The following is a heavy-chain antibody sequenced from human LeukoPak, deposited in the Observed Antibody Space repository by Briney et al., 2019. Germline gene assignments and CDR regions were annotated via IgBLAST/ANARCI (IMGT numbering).Heavy chain of an antibody. V-gene: IGHV3-21*01. CDR3: ARGITMVRGVTSYYFDY. CDR1: GFTFSSYS. J-gene: IGHJ4*02. Sequence: GGSLRLSCAASGFTFSSYSMNWVRQAPGKGLEWVSSISSSSSYICYADSVKGRFTISRDNAKNSLYLQMNSLRAEDTAVYYCARGITMVRGVTSYYFDYWGQGTLVTVSS. CDR2: ISSSSSYI. D-gene: IGHD3-10*01.